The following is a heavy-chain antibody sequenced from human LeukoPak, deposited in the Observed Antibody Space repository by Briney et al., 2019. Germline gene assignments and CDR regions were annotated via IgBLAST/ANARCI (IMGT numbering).Heavy chain of an antibody. D-gene: IGHD3-3*01. CDR2: IIPIFGTA. J-gene: IGHJ6*03. CDR3: ARDRATIFGVVNYYYYMDV. V-gene: IGHV1-69*13. CDR1: GGTFSSYA. Sequence: SVKVSCKASGGTFSSYAISWVRQAPGQGLEWMGGIIPIFGTANYAQKFQGRVTITADESTSTAYMELSSLRSEDTAVYYCARDRATIFGVVNYYYYMDVWGKGTTVTVSS.